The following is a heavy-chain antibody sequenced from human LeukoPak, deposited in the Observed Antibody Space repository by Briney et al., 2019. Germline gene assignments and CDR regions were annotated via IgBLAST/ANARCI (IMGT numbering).Heavy chain of an antibody. D-gene: IGHD3-22*01. CDR3: ARDPDYYDSSGYAFDI. Sequence: ASVKVSCKASGYTFTSYDINWVRQTTGQGLEWMGWMNPNSGNTGYAQKFQGRVTMTRNTSISTAYMELSSLRSEDTAVYYCARDPDYYDSSGYAFDIWGQGTMVTVSS. CDR2: MNPNSGNT. J-gene: IGHJ3*02. V-gene: IGHV1-8*01. CDR1: GYTFTSYD.